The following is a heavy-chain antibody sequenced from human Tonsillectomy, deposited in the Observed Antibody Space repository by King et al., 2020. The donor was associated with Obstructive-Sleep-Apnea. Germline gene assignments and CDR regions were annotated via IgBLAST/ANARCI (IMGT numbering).Heavy chain of an antibody. D-gene: IGHD4-23*01. CDR2: ISDSGDST. CDR1: GFTFGTYA. CDR3: AKAQVTVESPYYWYFFL. J-gene: IGHJ2*01. V-gene: IGHV3-23*04. Sequence: VQLVESGGGLVQPGGSLRLSCTASGFTFGTYAMSWVRQAPGKGLEGGSCISDSGDSTDYAVSVKGRFTIARDNTYNTLYLQMNSLRVEDTAVYHCAKAQVTVESPYYWYFFLWGRGTQVTVSS.